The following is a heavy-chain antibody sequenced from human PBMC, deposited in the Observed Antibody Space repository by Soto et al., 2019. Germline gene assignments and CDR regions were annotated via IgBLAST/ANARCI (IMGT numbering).Heavy chain of an antibody. CDR1: GYSFTSHY. J-gene: IGHJ5*02. V-gene: IGHV1-46*03. CDR3: ARDQSWHDLVWCFDP. Sequence: GASVKVSCKAIGYSFTSHYIHWVRQAPGQGLEWMGTIYPGGVNIGYAQKFQGRVTMTKDTSTTTVYMELNSLTSEDTAVYYCARDQSWHDLVWCFDPWGQGTLVTVSS. CDR2: IYPGGVNI. D-gene: IGHD1-1*01.